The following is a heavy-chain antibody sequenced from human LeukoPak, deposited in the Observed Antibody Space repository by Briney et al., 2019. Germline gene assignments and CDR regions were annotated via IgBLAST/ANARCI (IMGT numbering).Heavy chain of an antibody. CDR3: ARVPTYYYDSSGYYLDY. V-gene: IGHV4-30-4*08. CDR1: GGSISSGGYY. Sequence: SETLSLTCTVSGGSISSGGYYWSWIRQPPGKGLEWIGYIYYSGSTYYNPSLKSRVTISVDTSKNQFSLKLSSVTAADTAVYYCARVPTYYYDSSGYYLDYWGQGTLVTVSS. J-gene: IGHJ4*02. CDR2: IYYSGST. D-gene: IGHD3-22*01.